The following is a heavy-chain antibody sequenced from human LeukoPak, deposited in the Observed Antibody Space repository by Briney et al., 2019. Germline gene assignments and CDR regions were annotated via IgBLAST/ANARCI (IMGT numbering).Heavy chain of an antibody. Sequence: PSETLSLTCTVSGGSISSYYWSWIRQPPGKGLEWIGYIYYSGSTNYNPSLKSRVTISVDTSKNQFSLKLSSVTAADTAVYYYARNFDYWGQGTLVTVSS. CDR1: GGSISSYY. CDR3: ARNFDY. V-gene: IGHV4-59*01. CDR2: IYYSGST. J-gene: IGHJ4*02.